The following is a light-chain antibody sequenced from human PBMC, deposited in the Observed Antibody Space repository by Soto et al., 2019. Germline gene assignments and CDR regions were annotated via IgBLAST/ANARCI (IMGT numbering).Light chain of an antibody. CDR1: QSVSSY. CDR3: QQRSNWPPYT. Sequence: EIVLTQPPATLSLSPGEIATLSCRASQSVSSYLAWYQQKPGQAPRLLIYDASNRATGIPARFSGSGSGTDFTLTISSLEPEDFAVYYCQQRSNWPPYTFGQGTKLEIK. J-gene: IGKJ2*01. V-gene: IGKV3-11*01. CDR2: DAS.